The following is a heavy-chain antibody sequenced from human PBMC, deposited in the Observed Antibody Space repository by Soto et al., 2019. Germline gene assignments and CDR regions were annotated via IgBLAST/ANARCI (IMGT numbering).Heavy chain of an antibody. Sequence: PSETLSLTCTVSGGSISSSSYYWGWIRQPPGKGLEWIGYIYYSGSTNYNPSLKSRVTISVDTSKNQFSLKLSSVTAADTAVYYCARGQMEWFGELLSPGYYMDVWGKGTTITSP. CDR3: ARGQMEWFGELLSPGYYMDV. CDR1: GGSISSSSYY. J-gene: IGHJ6*03. V-gene: IGHV4-61*05. D-gene: IGHD3-10*01. CDR2: IYYSGST.